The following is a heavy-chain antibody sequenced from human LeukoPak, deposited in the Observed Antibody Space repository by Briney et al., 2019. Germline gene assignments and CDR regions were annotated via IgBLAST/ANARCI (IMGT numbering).Heavy chain of an antibody. CDR1: GGSFSPAH. D-gene: IGHD3-10*01. J-gene: IGHJ4*02. V-gene: IGHV4-59*01. CDR2: ICDNGHT. CDR3: ATGRDPYKTGH. Sequence: SETLSLTCTFSGGSFSPAHWSWIRQPPGKGLEWIGVICDNGHTDYNPSLQSRVTISVDTSRRQFSLKLSSLAAADTAVYYCATGRDPYKTGHWGQGTLVTVSS.